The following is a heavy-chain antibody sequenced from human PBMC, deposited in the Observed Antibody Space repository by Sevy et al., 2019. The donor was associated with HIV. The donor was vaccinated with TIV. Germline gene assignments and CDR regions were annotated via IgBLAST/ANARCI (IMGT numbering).Heavy chain of an antibody. V-gene: IGHV4-38-2*01. D-gene: IGHD6-19*01. CDR1: AYSISSDYY. Sequence: SEILSLTCAVSAYSISSDYYWGWVRQPPGKGLEWIGSIYHSGYSYYNPSFKSRVTISVNTSKNQFSLKLSSVTAADTAVYYCARAIGTQVAGLYYFDYWGQGTLVTVSS. CDR2: IYHSGYS. J-gene: IGHJ4*02. CDR3: ARAIGTQVAGLYYFDY.